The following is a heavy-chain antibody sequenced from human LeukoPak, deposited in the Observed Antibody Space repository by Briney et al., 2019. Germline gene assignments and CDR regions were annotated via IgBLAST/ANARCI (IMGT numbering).Heavy chain of an antibody. D-gene: IGHD5-24*01. CDR2: INPSGGSI. J-gene: IGHJ6*02. Sequence: ASVKVSCKASGYTFTSYYMHWVRQAPGQGLEWMGIINPSGGSISYAQKFQGRVTMARDTSTSTVYMELSSLRSEDTAVYYCARELHPLDGYNGYYYYGMDVWGQGTTVTVSS. V-gene: IGHV1-46*01. CDR1: GYTFTSYY. CDR3: ARELHPLDGYNGYYYYGMDV.